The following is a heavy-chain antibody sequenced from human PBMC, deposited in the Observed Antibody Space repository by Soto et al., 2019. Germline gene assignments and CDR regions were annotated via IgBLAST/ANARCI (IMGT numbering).Heavy chain of an antibody. CDR1: GVSISSYY. Sequence: SETLSLTCTVSGVSISSYYWSWIRQPPGKGLEWIGYIYYSGSTNYNPSLKSRVTISVDTSKNQFSLKLSSVTAADTAVYYCARVHCSSTSCYLSRYYYMDVWGKETTVTVSS. CDR3: ARVHCSSTSCYLSRYYYMDV. CDR2: IYYSGST. V-gene: IGHV4-59*01. J-gene: IGHJ6*03. D-gene: IGHD2-2*01.